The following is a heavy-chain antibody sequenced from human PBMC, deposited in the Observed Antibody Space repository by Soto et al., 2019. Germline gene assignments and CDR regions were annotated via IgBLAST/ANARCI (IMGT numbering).Heavy chain of an antibody. J-gene: IGHJ4*02. D-gene: IGHD6-6*01. CDR2: ISGSGGST. CDR1: GFTFSSYA. V-gene: IGHV3-23*01. CDR3: AKDRLVYSSSSGSLNY. Sequence: PGGSLRLSCAASGFTFSSYAMNWVRRAPGKGLEWVSAISGSGGSTYYADSVKGRFTISRDNSKNTLYLQMNSLRAEDTAVYYCAKDRLVYSSSSGSLNYWGQGTLVTVSS.